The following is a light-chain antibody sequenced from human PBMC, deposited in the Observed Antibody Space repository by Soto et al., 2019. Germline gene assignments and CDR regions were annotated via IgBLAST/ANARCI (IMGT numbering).Light chain of an antibody. CDR1: QSVLSTSDNRNY. J-gene: IGKJ1*01. V-gene: IGKV4-1*01. CDR3: LQYYRTVRT. CDR2: WAS. Sequence: DIVMTQSPDSLAVSLGERATVNCKSSQSVLSTSDNRNYLSWYQKKPGQPPKLLIYWASTRGSGVPDRFSGSGSGTDFTLTISSLQAEDVAFYYFLQYYRTVRTFGQGTKVEIK.